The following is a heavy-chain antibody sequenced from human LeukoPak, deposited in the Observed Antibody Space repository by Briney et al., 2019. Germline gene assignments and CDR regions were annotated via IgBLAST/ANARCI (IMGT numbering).Heavy chain of an antibody. CDR1: GFTFSRYG. V-gene: IGHV3-30*03. CDR2: ISYDGSNK. CDR3: ASELSLPPEYYYDSIGFPNYFDY. D-gene: IGHD3-22*01. Sequence: GGPLRLSCAACGFTFSRYGVHWVREAPGKGLVWVADISYDGSNKYYADSVKGRFTISRDNSKNTLYLQMNSLRPEDTAVYYCASELSLPPEYYYDSIGFPNYFDYWGQGTLVTVSS. J-gene: IGHJ4*02.